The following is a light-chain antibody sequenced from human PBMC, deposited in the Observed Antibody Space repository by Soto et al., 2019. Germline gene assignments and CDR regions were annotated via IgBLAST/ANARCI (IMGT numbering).Light chain of an antibody. CDR2: GAS. CDR3: QQYGSSRWT. CDR1: QSVSSSY. J-gene: IGKJ1*01. V-gene: IGKV3-20*01. Sequence: EIVLTQSPGTLSLSPGERATLSCRASQSVSSSYLAWYQQNRGQAPRLLIHGASSRATGIPDRFSGSGSGTDFTLTISRLEPEDFAVDYCQQYGSSRWTFGQGPKVEIK.